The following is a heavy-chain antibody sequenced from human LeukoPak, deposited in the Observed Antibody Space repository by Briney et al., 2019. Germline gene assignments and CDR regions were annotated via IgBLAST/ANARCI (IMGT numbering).Heavy chain of an antibody. CDR3: ARGAAVLRFLEWLSSYYYYYYGMDV. D-gene: IGHD3-3*01. CDR1: GYTFTSYA. V-gene: IGHV7-4-1*02. J-gene: IGHJ6*02. CDR2: ISTNTGNP. Sequence: GASVKVSCKASGYTFTSYAMNWVRQAPGQGLEWMGWISTNTGNPTYAQGSTGRFVFSLDTSVSTAYLQISSLKAEDTAVYYCARGAAVLRFLEWLSSYYYYYYGMDVWGQGTTVTVSS.